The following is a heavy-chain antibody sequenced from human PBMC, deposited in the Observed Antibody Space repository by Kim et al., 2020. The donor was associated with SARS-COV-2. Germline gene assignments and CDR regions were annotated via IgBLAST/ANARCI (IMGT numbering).Heavy chain of an antibody. CDR2: SRSTI. CDR3: ARSGFDY. V-gene: IGHV3-48*02. Sequence: SRSTIYYADSGKGRFTISRDNAKNSLYLQMNSLRDEDTAMYYCARSGFDYWGQGTLVTVSS. D-gene: IGHD1-26*01. J-gene: IGHJ4*02.